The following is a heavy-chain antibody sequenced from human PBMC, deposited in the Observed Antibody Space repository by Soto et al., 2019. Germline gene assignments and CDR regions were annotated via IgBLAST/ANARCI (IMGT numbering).Heavy chain of an antibody. CDR2: IWYDGSNK. D-gene: IGHD4-17*01. Sequence: PGGSLRLSCAASGFTFSSYVMHWVRQAPGKGLEWVAVIWYDGSNKYYADSVKGRFTISRDNSKNTLYLQMNSLRAEDTAVYYCARVGMTTVVTPLRYGTEVWDQGNTVXV. J-gene: IGHJ6*02. CDR1: GFTFSSYV. CDR3: ARVGMTTVVTPLRYGTEV. V-gene: IGHV3-33*01.